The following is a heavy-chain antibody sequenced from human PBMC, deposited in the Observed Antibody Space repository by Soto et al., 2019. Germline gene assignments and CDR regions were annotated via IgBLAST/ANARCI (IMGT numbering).Heavy chain of an antibody. V-gene: IGHV3-13*01. CDR1: GFTFSSDD. J-gene: IGHJ6*03. D-gene: IGHD6-13*01. CDR2: IGSAGDT. Sequence: EVQLVESGGGLIQPGGSLRLSCAASGFTFSSDDMHWVRQAARKGLEWVSGIGSAGDTYYQGSVKGRFTISRENAKNSLYLQMNSLTAGDTALYYCARGWLATGGSLSFMDVWGKGTTVTVSS. CDR3: ARGWLATGGSLSFMDV.